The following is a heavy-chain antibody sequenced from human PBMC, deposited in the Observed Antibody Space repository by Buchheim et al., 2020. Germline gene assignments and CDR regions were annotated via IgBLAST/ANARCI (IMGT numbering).Heavy chain of an antibody. CDR1: GDSMRENY. D-gene: IGHD1-1*01. CDR2: IHYTGIT. CDR3: SRHRMFSWNVESSYGLDV. V-gene: IGHV4-59*01. Sequence: QVQLQESGSGLVKPSETLSLTCNVSGDSMRENYWSWIRLSPGRGLEWLGYIHYTGITKYSPSLASRVAMSLDSFQRQLTLRLSGVTAADTAIYYCSRHRMFSWNVESSYGLDVWGQG. J-gene: IGHJ6*02.